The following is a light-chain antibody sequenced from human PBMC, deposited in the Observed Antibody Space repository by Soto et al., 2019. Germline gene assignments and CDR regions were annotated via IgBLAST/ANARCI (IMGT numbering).Light chain of an antibody. CDR1: SSDVGSYNL. Sequence: SALTQPASVSGSPGQSITISCTGTSSDVGSYNLVSWYQQHPGQAPKLMIYEVSKRPSGVPDRFSGSKSGNTASLTVSGLQAEDEADYYCSSYAGSNVVFGGGTKVTVL. CDR2: EVS. V-gene: IGLV2-14*02. CDR3: SSYAGSNVV. J-gene: IGLJ2*01.